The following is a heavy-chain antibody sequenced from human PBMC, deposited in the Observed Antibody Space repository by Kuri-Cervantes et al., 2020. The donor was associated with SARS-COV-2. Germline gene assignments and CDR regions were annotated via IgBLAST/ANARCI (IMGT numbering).Heavy chain of an antibody. CDR1: GFTFSSYW. CDR3: ARPDINWFCMDV. D-gene: IGHD3-10*01. J-gene: IGHJ6*03. CDR2: ISFDGSIK. V-gene: IGHV3-30-3*01. Sequence: GESLKISCAASGFTFSSYWMSWVRQAPGKGLEWVAVISFDGSIKVYADTVKGRFTISRDNSKNTLNLQMSSLTTEDTAVYYCARPDINWFCMDVWGKGTTVTVSS.